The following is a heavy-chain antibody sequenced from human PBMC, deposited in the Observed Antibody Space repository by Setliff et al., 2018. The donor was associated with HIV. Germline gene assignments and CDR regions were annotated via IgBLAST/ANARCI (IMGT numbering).Heavy chain of an antibody. CDR1: GGSISSSSYY. CDR2: VYYSGTT. V-gene: IGHV4-39*07. D-gene: IGHD3-16*01. CDR3: ARLRLAVMMSLDYFDL. J-gene: IGHJ4*02. Sequence: SETLSLTCTVSGGSISSSSYYWAWVRQPPGKGLEWIGSVYYSGTTYISPSLKSRLTISIDRSTNQFSLRLTSVTAADTAVYYCARLRLAVMMSLDYFDLWGQGTLVTV.